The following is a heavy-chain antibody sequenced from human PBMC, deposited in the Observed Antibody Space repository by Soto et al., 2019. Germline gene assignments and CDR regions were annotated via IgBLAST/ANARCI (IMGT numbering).Heavy chain of an antibody. CDR2: IAEDGSKK. J-gene: IGHJ4*02. Sequence: WGALRVSWVSSGLNFSTYYMAWVRQAPGKGLEWVANIAEDGSKKDYADSVKGRFTVSRDNADNSLHLQMHSLRVEDPALYYCVTGGAALPHWGQGARVTVSS. V-gene: IGHV3-7*01. CDR3: VTGGAALPH. CDR1: GLNFSTYY. D-gene: IGHD3-16*01.